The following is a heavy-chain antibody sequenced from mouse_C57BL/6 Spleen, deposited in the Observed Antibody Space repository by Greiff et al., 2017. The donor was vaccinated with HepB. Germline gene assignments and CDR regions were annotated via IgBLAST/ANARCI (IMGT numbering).Heavy chain of an antibody. CDR1: GYTFTDYY. CDR2: INPNNGGT. D-gene: IGHD1-3*01. CDR3: ARSGRRGPFAY. J-gene: IGHJ3*01. V-gene: IGHV1-26*01. Sequence: VQLQQSGPELVKPGASVKISCKASGYTFTDYYMNWVKQSHGKSLEWIGDINPNNGGTSYNQKFKGKATLTVDKSSSTAYMELRSLTSEDSAVYYCARSGRRGPFAYWGQGTLVTVSA.